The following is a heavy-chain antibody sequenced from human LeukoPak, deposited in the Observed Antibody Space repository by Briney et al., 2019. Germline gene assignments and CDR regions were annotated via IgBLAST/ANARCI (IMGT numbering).Heavy chain of an antibody. V-gene: IGHV4-34*01. D-gene: IGHD2-15*01. J-gene: IGHJ4*02. CDR3: ASIVVVAATGDY. CDR1: GGSFSGYY. CDR2: INHSGST. Sequence: SETLSLTCAVYGGSFSGYYWSWIRQPPGKGLEWIGEINHSGSTDYNPSLKSRVTISVDTSKNQFSLKLSSVTAADTAVYYCASIVVVAATGDYWGQGTLVTVSS.